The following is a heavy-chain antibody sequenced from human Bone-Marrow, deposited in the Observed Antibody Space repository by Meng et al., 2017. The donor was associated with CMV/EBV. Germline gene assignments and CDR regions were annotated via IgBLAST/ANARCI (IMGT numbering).Heavy chain of an antibody. V-gene: IGHV4-61*08. J-gene: IGHJ4*02. CDR3: ARVMELRSRLKYYFDY. D-gene: IGHD1-7*01. CDR2: VYYTGST. CDR1: GGSVSSGGYY. Sequence: GSLRLSCTLSGGSVSSGGYYCSWIRQPPGKGLEWIGYVYYTGSTNYNPSLKSRVAISADTSKNQFSLKLSSVTAADTAVYYCARVMELRSRLKYYFDYWGQGTLVTVSS.